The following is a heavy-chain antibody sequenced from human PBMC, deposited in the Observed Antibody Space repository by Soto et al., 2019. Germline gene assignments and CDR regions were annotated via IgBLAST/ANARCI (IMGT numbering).Heavy chain of an antibody. CDR3: SRTGYSTGWYFYFDS. CDR2: INPASGNT. CDR1: VYTFLHYA. V-gene: IGHV1-3*01. Sequence: XSVKVSCKASVYTFLHYAIHWVRQAPGQSPEWMGLINPASGNTQYSQKFQGRFTITRDTSASTAYMELSSLRSEDTAVYFCSRTGYSTGWYFYFDSWAQGSLVTVSS. D-gene: IGHD6-19*01. J-gene: IGHJ4*02.